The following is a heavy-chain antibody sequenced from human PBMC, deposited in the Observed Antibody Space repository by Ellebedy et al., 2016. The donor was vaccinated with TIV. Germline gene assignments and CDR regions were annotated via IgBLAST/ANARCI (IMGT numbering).Heavy chain of an antibody. J-gene: IGHJ4*02. D-gene: IGHD2-15*01. CDR1: GFTFSSYA. Sequence: GESLKISCAASGFTFSSYAMSWVRQAPGKGLEWVATISYNGSNTYHADSVKGRFAISRDNSKNTLYLQMNSLRAEDTAVYFCARVPSGVVVVAAHVYFASWGQGTLVTVSS. CDR3: ARVPSGVVVVAAHVYFAS. CDR2: ISYNGSNT. V-gene: IGHV3-30*09.